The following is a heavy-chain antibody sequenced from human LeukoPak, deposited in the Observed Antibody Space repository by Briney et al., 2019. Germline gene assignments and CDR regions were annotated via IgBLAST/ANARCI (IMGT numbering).Heavy chain of an antibody. CDR2: IKQDGSEK. V-gene: IGHV3-7*01. CDR3: ARDLYRIVVVPHYFDY. J-gene: IGHJ4*02. Sequence: GGSLRLSCAASGFTFSSYWMSWVRQAPGKGLEWVANIKQDGSEKYYVDSVKGRFTISGDNAKNSLYLQMNSLRAEDTAVYYCARDLYRIVVVPHYFDYWGQGTLVTVSS. CDR1: GFTFSSYW. D-gene: IGHD3-22*01.